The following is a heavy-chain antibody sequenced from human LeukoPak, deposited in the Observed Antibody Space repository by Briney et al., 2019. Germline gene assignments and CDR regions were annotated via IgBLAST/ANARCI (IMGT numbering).Heavy chain of an antibody. Sequence: GGSLRLSCAASGFTFSSYSMNWVRQAPGKGLEWVSSISSSSSYIYYADSVKGRFTISRDNAKNSLYLQMDSLRVEDTAVYYCTRDPQALDFWGQGTLVAVSS. CDR3: TRDPQALDF. CDR2: ISSSSSYI. CDR1: GFTFSSYS. J-gene: IGHJ4*02. D-gene: IGHD2/OR15-2a*01. V-gene: IGHV3-21*01.